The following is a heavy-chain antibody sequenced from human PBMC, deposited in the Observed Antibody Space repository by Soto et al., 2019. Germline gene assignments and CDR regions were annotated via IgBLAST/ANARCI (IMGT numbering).Heavy chain of an antibody. J-gene: IGHJ3*02. CDR1: GGFVSSGSYY. D-gene: IGHD1-1*01. CDR2: MSHSGGT. Sequence: QVQLQQWGAGLLKPSETLSLTCAVYGGFVSSGSYYWSWIRQPPGKGLEWIGEMSHSGGTHFNPSLKSRVTISVDTSKNQFSLKMSSVTAADTVLYYCARVERGNATTVVDAFDIWGPGTMVTVSS. V-gene: IGHV4-34*01. CDR3: ARVERGNATTVVDAFDI.